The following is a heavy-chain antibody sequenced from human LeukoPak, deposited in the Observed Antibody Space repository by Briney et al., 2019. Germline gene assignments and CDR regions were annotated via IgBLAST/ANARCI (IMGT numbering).Heavy chain of an antibody. V-gene: IGHV4-39*01. J-gene: IGHJ4*02. Sequence: SETLSLTCTVSGGSISSSTYYWGWIRRPPGKGLEWIGGIYSSGSSYYNPSLKSRVTISVDMSKNQFSLKLSSVTAADTAVYYCARHGADIVVVPSGSIVYWGQGTLVTVSS. D-gene: IGHD2-2*01. CDR2: IYSSGSS. CDR1: GGSISSSTYY. CDR3: ARHGADIVVVPSGSIVY.